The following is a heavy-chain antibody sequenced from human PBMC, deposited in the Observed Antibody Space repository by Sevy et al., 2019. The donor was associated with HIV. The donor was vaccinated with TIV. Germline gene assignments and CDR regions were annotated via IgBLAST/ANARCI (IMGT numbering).Heavy chain of an antibody. J-gene: IGHJ6*02. CDR2: IRPYNGDT. D-gene: IGHD3-9*01. Sequence: ASVKVSCKASGYTFSSYGISWVRQAPGQGLEWMGWIRPYNGDTQYPQNLQGRVTLTTDTSTSTAYIEVRSLRSDDTAVYHCARDRLVRPFYYGMDVWGQGTTVTVSS. V-gene: IGHV1-18*04. CDR3: ARDRLVRPFYYGMDV. CDR1: GYTFSSYG.